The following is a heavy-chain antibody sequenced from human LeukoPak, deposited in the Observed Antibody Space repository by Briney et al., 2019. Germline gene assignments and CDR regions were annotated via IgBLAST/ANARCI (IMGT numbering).Heavy chain of an antibody. CDR3: ARGRSTGYPYYFEY. D-gene: IGHD5-12*01. J-gene: IGHJ4*02. CDR2: MNPNSGST. Sequence: GASVTVSRMASVYTFTNYDINWVRQATGQGGEGMGWMNPNSGSTGYAQKFQGRVTITRNTSISTAYMELSGLRSEDTAVYYCARGRSTGYPYYFEYWGQGTLVTVSS. V-gene: IGHV1-8*03. CDR1: VYTFTNYD.